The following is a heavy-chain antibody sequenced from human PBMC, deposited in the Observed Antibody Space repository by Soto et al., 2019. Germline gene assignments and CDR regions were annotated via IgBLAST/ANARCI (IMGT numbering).Heavy chain of an antibody. D-gene: IGHD7-27*01. CDR1: GGAFTTSS. Sequence: QVQLVQSGAEVQEPGTSVKVSCKASGGAFTTSSFVWVRQGPGQGLEWMGGIIPIFSKTNVAQKFQARVTFTADESTRTAYMARTSLTSEDTAIDYCARDVVRSTGGDSWGQGKLVTVSS. CDR3: ARDVVRSTGGDS. V-gene: IGHV1-69*01. J-gene: IGHJ4*02. CDR2: IIPIFSKT.